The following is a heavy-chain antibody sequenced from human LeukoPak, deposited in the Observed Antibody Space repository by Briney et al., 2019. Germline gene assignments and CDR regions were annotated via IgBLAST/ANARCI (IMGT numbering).Heavy chain of an antibody. V-gene: IGHV1-69*05. CDR1: GGTFSSYA. J-gene: IGHJ4*02. D-gene: IGHD3-22*01. CDR3: ARDGYYDSSGYYYGDY. Sequence: SVRVSCKASGGTFSSYAISWVRQAPGQGLEWMGGIIPIFGTANYAQKFQGRVTITTDESTSTAYMELSSLRSEDTAVYYCARDGYYDSSGYYYGDYWGQGTLVTVSS. CDR2: IIPIFGTA.